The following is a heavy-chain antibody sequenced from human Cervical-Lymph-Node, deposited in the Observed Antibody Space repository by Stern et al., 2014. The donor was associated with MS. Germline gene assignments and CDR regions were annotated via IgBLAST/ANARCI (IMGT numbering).Heavy chain of an antibody. J-gene: IGHJ4*02. Sequence: EVQLVQSGAELIRPGESLKISCEGSGYKFSIYWIAWVRQIPGKGLEWMGFIYPGGSDTRYSPSFQGQFTMSADKSASTAYLQWSSLNASDAAMYFCARQTTAWASDVWGQGTLVTVSS. D-gene: IGHD1-14*01. V-gene: IGHV5-51*01. CDR1: GYKFSIYW. CDR2: IYPGGSDT. CDR3: ARQTTAWASDV.